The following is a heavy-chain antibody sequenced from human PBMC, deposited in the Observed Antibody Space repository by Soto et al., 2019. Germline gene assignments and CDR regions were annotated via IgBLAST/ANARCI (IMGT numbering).Heavy chain of an antibody. CDR1: GYSFTSYW. CDR3: ARRPVTRFYYYYYGMDV. V-gene: IGHV5-10-1*01. CDR2: IDPSDSYT. Sequence: GESLKISCKGSGYSFTSYWISWVRQMPWKGLEWMGRIDPSDSYTNYSPSFQGHFTISADKSISTAYLQWSSLKASDTAMYYCARRPVTRFYYYYYGMDVGGQGTTVTVSS. J-gene: IGHJ6*02. D-gene: IGHD4-4*01.